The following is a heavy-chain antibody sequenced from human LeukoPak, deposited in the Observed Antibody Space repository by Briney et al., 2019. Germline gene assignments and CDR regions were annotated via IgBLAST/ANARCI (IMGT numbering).Heavy chain of an antibody. Sequence: PGGSLRLSCAASGFTFSSYSMNWVRQAPGKGLEWVSYISSSSSTIYYADSVKGRFTISRDNAKNSLYLQMNSLRAEDTAVYYCARVGQWLVRPSDAFDIWGQGTMVTVSS. V-gene: IGHV3-48*04. CDR1: GFTFSSYS. J-gene: IGHJ3*02. D-gene: IGHD6-19*01. CDR3: ARVGQWLVRPSDAFDI. CDR2: ISSSSSTI.